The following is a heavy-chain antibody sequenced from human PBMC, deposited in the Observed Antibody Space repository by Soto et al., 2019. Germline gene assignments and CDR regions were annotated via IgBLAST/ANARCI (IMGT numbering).Heavy chain of an antibody. J-gene: IGHJ4*01. D-gene: IGHD1-1*01. Sequence: SVKVSCKASGYMFTKSAMHWVRQAPGQRLEWMGWISGDSGNTKYSPKLQDRVTITRDTSASTAYMELSSLRSEDTALYYCARDGVAAGNINFDYWGQGNLVTVSS. CDR2: ISGDSGNT. CDR3: ARDGVAAGNINFDY. CDR1: GYMFTKSA. V-gene: IGHV1-3*01.